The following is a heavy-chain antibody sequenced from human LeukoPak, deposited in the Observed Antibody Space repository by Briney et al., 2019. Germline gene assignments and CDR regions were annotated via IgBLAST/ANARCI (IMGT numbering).Heavy chain of an antibody. V-gene: IGHV3-30*03. CDR2: ISYDGSNK. D-gene: IGHD6-6*01. CDR3: ARGRGAARYFDY. J-gene: IGHJ4*02. Sequence: GGSLRLSCAASGVTFSSDGMHWVRQAPGKGLEWVAVISYDGSNKYYADSVKGRFTISRDNSKNTLYLQMNSLRAEDTAVYYCARGRGAARYFDYWGQGTLVTVSS. CDR1: GVTFSSDG.